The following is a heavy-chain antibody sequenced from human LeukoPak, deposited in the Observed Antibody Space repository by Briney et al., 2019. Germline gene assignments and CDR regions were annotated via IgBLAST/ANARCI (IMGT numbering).Heavy chain of an antibody. CDR1: GGSISGNY. V-gene: IGHV4-34*01. J-gene: IGHJ5*02. CDR3: ARDPGRQWLGGNWFDP. D-gene: IGHD6-19*01. CDR2: INHSGST. Sequence: SETLSLTCAVYGGSISGNYWSWIRQPPGKGLEWIGEINHSGSTNYNPSLKSRVTISVDTSKNQFSLKLSSVTAADTAVYYCARDPGRQWLGGNWFDPWGQGTLVTVSS.